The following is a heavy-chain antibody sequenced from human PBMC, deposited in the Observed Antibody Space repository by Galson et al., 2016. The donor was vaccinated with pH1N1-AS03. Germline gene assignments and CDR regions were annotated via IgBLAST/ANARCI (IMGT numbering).Heavy chain of an antibody. CDR2: ISRSSTYI. J-gene: IGHJ4*02. CDR3: ARTFPGRVVVVAAAMQEGPDY. V-gene: IGHV3-21*03. CDR1: GFTFSGYS. D-gene: IGHD2-2*01. Sequence: SLRLSCAASGFTFSGYSMNWFRQAPGKGLEWASSISRSSTYIYYADSVKGRLTISRDNAKNSLFLQMHSLRAEDTAVYYCARTFPGRVVVVAAAMQEGPDYWGQGTLVTVSS.